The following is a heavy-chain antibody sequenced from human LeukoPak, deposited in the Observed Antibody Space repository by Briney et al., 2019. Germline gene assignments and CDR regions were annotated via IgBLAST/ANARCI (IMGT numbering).Heavy chain of an antibody. J-gene: IGHJ4*02. D-gene: IGHD3-16*01. CDR2: INHSGST. V-gene: IGHV4-34*01. CDR3: ARDGGDY. CDR1: GGSFSGYY. Sequence: SETLSLTCAVYGGSFSGYYWSWIRQPPGKGLEWIGEINHSGSTNYNPSLKSRVTISVDTSKNQFSLKLSSVTAADTAVYYCARDGGDYWGQGTLVTVSS.